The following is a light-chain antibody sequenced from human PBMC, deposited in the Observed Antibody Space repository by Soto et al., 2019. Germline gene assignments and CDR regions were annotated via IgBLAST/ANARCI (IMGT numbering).Light chain of an antibody. V-gene: IGKV1-27*01. CDR2: SAS. CDR3: QRYDSVPIT. CDR1: QDITNY. Sequence: DIQMTQSPSSLSASVGDRVTITCRASQDITNYLAWYREKPGKVPKLLIYSASTLQSGVSSRFSGSGSGTYFTLTISSLQPEDVATYYCQRYDSVPITFGQGTRLE. J-gene: IGKJ5*01.